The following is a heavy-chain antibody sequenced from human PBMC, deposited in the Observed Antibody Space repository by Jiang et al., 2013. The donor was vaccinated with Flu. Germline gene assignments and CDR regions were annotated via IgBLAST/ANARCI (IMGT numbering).Heavy chain of an antibody. CDR1: GGSFSGYY. J-gene: IGHJ4*02. CDR2: INHSGST. Sequence: LLKPSETLSLTCAVYGGSFSGYYWSWIRQPPGKGLEWIGEINHSGSTNYNPSLKSRVTISVDTSKNQFSLKLSSVTAADTAVYYCARDGVTMVREPSKGGATGGQGTPGHRL. CDR3: ARDGVTMVREPSKGGAT. D-gene: IGHD3-10*01. V-gene: IGHV4-34*01.